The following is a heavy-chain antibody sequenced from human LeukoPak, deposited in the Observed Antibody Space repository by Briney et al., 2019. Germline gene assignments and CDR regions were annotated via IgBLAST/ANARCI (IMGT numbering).Heavy chain of an antibody. CDR1: GFSLSTSGVG. Sequence: SGPTLVNPTQTPTLTCTFSGFSLSTSGVGVGWIRQPPGNALEWLALIYWDDDKRYSPSLKSRLTITRDTSKNHVFLIMTNVGPVDTATYYCAHSKGYCSGGNCYPHFDYWGQGTLVTVSS. V-gene: IGHV2-5*02. J-gene: IGHJ4*02. D-gene: IGHD2-15*01. CDR2: IYWDDDK. CDR3: AHSKGYCSGGNCYPHFDY.